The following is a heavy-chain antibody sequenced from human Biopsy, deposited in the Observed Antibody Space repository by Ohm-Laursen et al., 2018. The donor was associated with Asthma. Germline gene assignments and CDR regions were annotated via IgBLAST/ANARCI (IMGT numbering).Heavy chain of an antibody. V-gene: IGHV3-30-3*01. Sequence: SLRLSCTASGFTFSCYAMHWVRQAPGKGLEWVAVISYDGSNKYYADSVKGRFTISRDNSKNTLYLQMNSLRAEDTAVYYCAREGIAVAHFDYWGQGTLVTVSS. J-gene: IGHJ4*02. D-gene: IGHD6-19*01. CDR3: AREGIAVAHFDY. CDR2: ISYDGSNK. CDR1: GFTFSCYA.